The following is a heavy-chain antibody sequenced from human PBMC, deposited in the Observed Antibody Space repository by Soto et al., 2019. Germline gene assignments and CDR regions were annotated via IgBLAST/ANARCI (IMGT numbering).Heavy chain of an antibody. V-gene: IGHV3-23*01. J-gene: IGHJ4*02. CDR1: GFTFSSYA. CDR3: ARRGSGSYYDY. Sequence: EVQLLESGGGLVQPGGSLRLSCAASGFTFSSYAMRWVRQAPVKGLEWVPAISGSGGSTYYADSVKGRFTISTDNSKNTLYLQMNRRRAEDTAVYYCARRGSGSYYDYWGQGNLVNVS. D-gene: IGHD1-26*01. CDR2: ISGSGGST.